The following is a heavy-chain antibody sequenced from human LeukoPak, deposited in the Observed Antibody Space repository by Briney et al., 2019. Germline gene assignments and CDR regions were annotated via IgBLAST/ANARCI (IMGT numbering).Heavy chain of an antibody. D-gene: IGHD6-19*01. J-gene: IGHJ4*02. CDR3: ATWGIAVAGTFDY. V-gene: IGHV4-59*08. CDR1: GGSISSSY. Sequence: SETLSLTCTVSGGSISSSYWSWIRQPPGKGLEWIGYIYYSGSTNYNPSFKSRVAISVDTPKNQFSLKLSSVTAADTAVYYCATWGIAVAGTFDYWGQGTLVTVST. CDR2: IYYSGST.